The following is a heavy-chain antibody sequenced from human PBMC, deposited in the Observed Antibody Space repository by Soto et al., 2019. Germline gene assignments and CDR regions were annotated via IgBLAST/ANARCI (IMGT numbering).Heavy chain of an antibody. D-gene: IGHD1-26*01. CDR3: ARARNIVGATSLDS. Sequence: QVQLQESGPRLVKPSGTLSLTCAVSGGSISSSHWWSWVRQTPGKGLEWIGEIYHSGTTNYNPSLKSRVTISVDKSRNQFSLKLSSVTAADTAVYYCARARNIVGATSLDSWGQGTLVTVSS. J-gene: IGHJ4*02. V-gene: IGHV4-4*02. CDR2: IYHSGTT. CDR1: GGSISSSHW.